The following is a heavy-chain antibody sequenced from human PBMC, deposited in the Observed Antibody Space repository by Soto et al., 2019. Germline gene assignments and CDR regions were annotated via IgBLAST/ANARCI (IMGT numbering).Heavy chain of an antibody. J-gene: IGHJ4*02. CDR2: ISWNSGSI. V-gene: IGHV3-9*01. CDR3: AKAGRIAVAVTHFDY. Sequence: EVQLVESGGGLVQPGRSLRLSCAASGFTFDDYAMHWVRQAPGKGLEWVSGISWNSGSIGYADSVKGRFTISRDNAKNSLYLKMNSLRAEDTALYYCAKAGRIAVAVTHFDYWGQGTLVTVSS. D-gene: IGHD6-19*01. CDR1: GFTFDDYA.